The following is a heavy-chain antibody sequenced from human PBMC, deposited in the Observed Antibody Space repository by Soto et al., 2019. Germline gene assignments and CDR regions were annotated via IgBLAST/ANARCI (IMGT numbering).Heavy chain of an antibody. CDR3: TSLYYGH. J-gene: IGHJ4*02. CDR2: IKSKTDGGTT. D-gene: IGHD3-16*02. CDR1: EFTFTYAW. V-gene: IGHV3-15*01. Sequence: PGRSLRLSCAASEFTFTYAWMSWVSQAPGKGLEWVGRIKSKTDGGTTGYAAPVKGRFTISRDESQNTLYLQMNSLKTEDTAVYYCTSLYYGHWGQGTLVTVS.